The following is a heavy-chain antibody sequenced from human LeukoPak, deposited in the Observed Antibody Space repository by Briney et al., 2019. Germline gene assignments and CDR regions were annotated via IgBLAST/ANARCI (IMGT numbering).Heavy chain of an antibody. Sequence: PSETLSLTCAVYGGSFSGYYWSWIRQPPGKGLEWIGEINHSGSTNYNPSLKSRVTISVGTSKNQFSLKLSSVTAADTAVYYCARRRLWLRFDYWGQGTLVTVSS. D-gene: IGHD5-18*01. CDR1: GGSFSGYY. J-gene: IGHJ4*02. CDR3: ARRRLWLRFDY. V-gene: IGHV4-34*01. CDR2: INHSGST.